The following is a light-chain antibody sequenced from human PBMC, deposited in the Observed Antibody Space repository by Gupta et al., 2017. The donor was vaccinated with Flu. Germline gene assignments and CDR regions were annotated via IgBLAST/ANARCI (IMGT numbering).Light chain of an antibody. CDR1: MSNIGGGSD. CDR3: QSYDSSLRGYV. Sequence: QSVLTRPPSVSGAPGQRVTISCTGRMSNIGGGSDVHWYQHVPGSAPKLLIYGDTYRPSGVPDRFSGSKSGSSASLAITGLQAEDEADYYCQSYDSSLRGYVFGSGTKVTAL. CDR2: GDT. J-gene: IGLJ1*01. V-gene: IGLV1-40*01.